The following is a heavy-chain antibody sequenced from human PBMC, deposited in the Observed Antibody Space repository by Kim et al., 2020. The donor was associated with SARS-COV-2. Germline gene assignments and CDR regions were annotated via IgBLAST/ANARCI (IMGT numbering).Heavy chain of an antibody. V-gene: IGHV6-1*01. CDR2: TYYRSKWYN. CDR1: GDSVSSNSAA. Sequence: SQTLSLTCAISGDSVSSNSAAWNWIRQSPSRGLEWLGRTYYRSKWYNDYAVSVKSRITINPDTSKNQFSLQLNSVTPEDTAVYYCAREDYVLRYFDWLYYFDYWGQGTLVTVSS. D-gene: IGHD3-9*01. J-gene: IGHJ4*02. CDR3: AREDYVLRYFDWLYYFDY.